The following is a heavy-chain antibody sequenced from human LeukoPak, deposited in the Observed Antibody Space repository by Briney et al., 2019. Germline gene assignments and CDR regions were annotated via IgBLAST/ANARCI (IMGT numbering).Heavy chain of an antibody. CDR1: GYTFTSYY. CDR2: INPNGGST. CDR3: AREARVVPAAILNY. J-gene: IGHJ4*02. V-gene: IGHV1-46*01. Sequence: ASVKVSCKASGYTFTSYYIHWVRQAPGQGLEWMGIINPNGGSTTYAQKFQGRVTMTRDTSTSTVYMELSSLRSEDTAVYYCAREARVVPAAILNYWGQGTLGTVSS. D-gene: IGHD2-2*02.